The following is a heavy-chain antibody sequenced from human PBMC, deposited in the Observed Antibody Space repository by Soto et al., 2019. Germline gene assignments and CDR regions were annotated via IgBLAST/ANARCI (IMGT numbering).Heavy chain of an antibody. D-gene: IGHD2-15*01. CDR3: AREGDIETDGAFDI. Sequence: EVQLVESGGGLVKPGGSLRLSCAASGFTFSSYSMNWVRQAPGKGLEWVSSISSSSSYIYYADSVKGRFTISRDNAKNSLYLQMNSLRAEDTAVYYCAREGDIETDGAFDIWGQGTMVTVSS. CDR1: GFTFSSYS. J-gene: IGHJ3*02. CDR2: ISSSSSYI. V-gene: IGHV3-21*01.